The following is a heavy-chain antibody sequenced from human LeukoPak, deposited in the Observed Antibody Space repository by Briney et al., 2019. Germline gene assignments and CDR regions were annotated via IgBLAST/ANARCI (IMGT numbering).Heavy chain of an antibody. Sequence: GGSLRLSCAASGFTFSSYGMHWVRQAPGKGLEWVAVISYDGSNKYYADSVKGRFTISRDNSKNTLYLQMNSLRAEDTAVYYCARGIYPRTVTADWGQGTLVTVSS. CDR2: ISYDGSNK. D-gene: IGHD4-17*01. CDR3: ARGIYPRTVTAD. V-gene: IGHV3-30*03. CDR1: GFTFSSYG. J-gene: IGHJ4*02.